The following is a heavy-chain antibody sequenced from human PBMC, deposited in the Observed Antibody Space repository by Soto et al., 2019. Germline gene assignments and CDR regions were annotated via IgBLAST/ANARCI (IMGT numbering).Heavy chain of an antibody. CDR3: ARMVRGSKIDCYSYMDV. V-gene: IGHV1-18*04. D-gene: IGHD3-10*01. CDR2: ISASNGDT. CDR1: GYTFTNHG. J-gene: IGHJ6*03. Sequence: QVELVQSGVEVKKPGASVKVSCKASGYTFTNHGLSWVRQAPGQGLEWMGWISASNGDTNYAQKFLGRVTVTTDTSTSTGYMELRSLKSEDTAVYYCARMVRGSKIDCYSYMDVWGKGTTVIVSS.